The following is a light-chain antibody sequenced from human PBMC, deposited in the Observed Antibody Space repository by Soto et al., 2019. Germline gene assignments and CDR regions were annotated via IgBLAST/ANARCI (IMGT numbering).Light chain of an antibody. CDR2: EVS. CDR3: ASYTSSATLV. V-gene: IGLV2-14*01. CDR1: SSDVGAYNY. Sequence: QSALAQPAAVSGSPGQSITISCTGTSSDVGAYNYVTWYQHHPGKAPKLILYEVSNRPSGVSYRFSGSKSGNTDSLTISGLQAEDEADYYCASYTSSATLVFGGGTNLTVL. J-gene: IGLJ2*01.